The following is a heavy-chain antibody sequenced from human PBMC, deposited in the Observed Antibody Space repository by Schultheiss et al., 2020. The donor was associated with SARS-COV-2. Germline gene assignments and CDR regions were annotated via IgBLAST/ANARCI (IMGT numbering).Heavy chain of an antibody. J-gene: IGHJ4*02. V-gene: IGHV4-34*01. CDR2: INHSGSP. D-gene: IGHD5-18*01. CDR3: ARIGYSYGPLVGDY. Sequence: SQTLSLTCAVYGGSFSGYYWSWIRQPPGKGLEWIGEINHSGSPNYNPSLKSRVTISVDRSKNQFSLKLSSVTAADTAVYYCARIGYSYGPLVGDYWGQGTLVTVSS. CDR1: GGSFSGYY.